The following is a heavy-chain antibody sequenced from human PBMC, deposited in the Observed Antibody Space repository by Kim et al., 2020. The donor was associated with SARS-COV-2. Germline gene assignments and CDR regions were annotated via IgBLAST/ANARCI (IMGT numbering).Heavy chain of an antibody. D-gene: IGHD4-4*01. CDR2: I. Sequence: IYYADSLRGRFTIARDNDKNSLYLQINSLRDEDTAVYYCARGPNYSPFDYWGQGTLVTVSS. CDR3: ARGPNYSPFDY. J-gene: IGHJ4*02. V-gene: IGHV3-21*01.